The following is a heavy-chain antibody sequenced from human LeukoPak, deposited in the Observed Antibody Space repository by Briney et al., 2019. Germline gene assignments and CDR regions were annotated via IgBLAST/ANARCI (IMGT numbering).Heavy chain of an antibody. CDR2: ISGSGGT. CDR3: ARDYDLLTGYPNKFDY. CDR1: GFTYSNYE. V-gene: IGHV3-48*03. J-gene: IGHJ4*02. Sequence: GGSLRLSCAASGFTYSNYEMNWVRQAPGKGLEWISYISGSGGTHYADSVKGRFTISRDNAKNSLYLQMNNLRADDTAVYYCARDYDLLTGYPNKFDYWGQGTLVTVSS. D-gene: IGHD3-9*01.